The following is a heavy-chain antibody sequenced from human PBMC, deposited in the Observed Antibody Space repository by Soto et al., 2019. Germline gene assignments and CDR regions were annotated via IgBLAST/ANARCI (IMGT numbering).Heavy chain of an antibody. CDR3: ARDRETILGVVNFDY. Sequence: QVQLVESGGGVVQPGRSLRLSCGASGFTFSDFGIHWVRQAPGKGLEWVAVIWYDGSKKYYADSVKGRFTISRDNSKNTLYLQMNSLRAEDTAVYYCARDRETILGVVNFDYWGQGTLVTVSS. J-gene: IGHJ4*02. CDR2: IWYDGSKK. CDR1: GFTFSDFG. V-gene: IGHV3-33*01. D-gene: IGHD3-3*01.